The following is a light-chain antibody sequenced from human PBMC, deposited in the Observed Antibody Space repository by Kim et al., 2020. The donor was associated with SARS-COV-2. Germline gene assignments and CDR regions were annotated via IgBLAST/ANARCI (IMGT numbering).Light chain of an antibody. J-gene: IGLJ3*02. CDR1: RLRGDY. V-gene: IGLV3-19*01. CDR2: GKN. CDR3: NSRDSSGDWV. Sequence: SSELTQDPAVSVALGQTVRITCQGDRLRGDYANWYQQKPGQAPVFVIDGKNSRPSGIPDRFSGSSSGDTASLTITGAQAEDEADYYCNSRDSSGDWVFGGGTQLTVL.